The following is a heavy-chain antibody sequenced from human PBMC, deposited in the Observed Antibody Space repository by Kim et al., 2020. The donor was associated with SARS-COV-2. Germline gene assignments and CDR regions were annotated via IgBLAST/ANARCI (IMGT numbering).Heavy chain of an antibody. J-gene: IGHJ4*02. D-gene: IGHD6-19*01. V-gene: IGHV3-23*01. Sequence: GGSLSLSCAASGFTFSSSAMSWVRQAPGKGLEWVSSISDSADITYYADSVKGRFTISRDNSKNTLYMQITSLRAEDTAVYYCAKDGWGNWGQGTLVTVSS. CDR1: GFTFSSSA. CDR2: ISDSADIT. CDR3: AKDGWGN.